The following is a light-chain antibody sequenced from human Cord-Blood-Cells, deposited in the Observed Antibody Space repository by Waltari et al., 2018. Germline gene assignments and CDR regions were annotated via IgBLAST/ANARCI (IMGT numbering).Light chain of an antibody. CDR3: CSYAGSSTYVV. CDR1: SSDVGSYNL. Sequence: QSALTQPASVPGSPVQSITISCTGTSSDVGSYNLFSWYQQHPGKAPKLMIYEGSKRPSGVSNRFSGSKSGNTASLTISGLQAEDEADDYCCSYAGSSTYVVFGGGTKLTVL. CDR2: EGS. V-gene: IGLV2-23*01. J-gene: IGLJ2*01.